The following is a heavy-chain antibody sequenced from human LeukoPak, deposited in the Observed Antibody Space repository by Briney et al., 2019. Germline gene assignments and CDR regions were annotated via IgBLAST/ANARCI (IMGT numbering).Heavy chain of an antibody. CDR3: ARELVVTATSDAFDI. J-gene: IGHJ3*02. Sequence: GASVKVSCKASGYTFTSYYMHWVRQAPGQGLEWMGIINPSGGSTSYAQKFQGRVTMTRDMSTNTVYMELSRLRSEDTAVYYCARELVVTATSDAFDIWGQGTMVTVSS. CDR2: INPSGGST. CDR1: GYTFTSYY. D-gene: IGHD2-21*02. V-gene: IGHV1-46*01.